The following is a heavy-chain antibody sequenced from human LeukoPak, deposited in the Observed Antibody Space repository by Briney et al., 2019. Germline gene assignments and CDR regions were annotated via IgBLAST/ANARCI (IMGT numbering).Heavy chain of an antibody. J-gene: IGHJ4*02. Sequence: GGSLRLSCAASGFTFSSFEMNWVRQAPGKGLEWVSYISSSGSTIYYADSVKGRFTISRDNAKNSLYLQMNSLRAEDTAVYYCARDSSYYGSGSFSDWGQGTLVTVSS. CDR1: GFTFSSFE. V-gene: IGHV3-48*03. D-gene: IGHD3-10*01. CDR3: ARDSSYYGSGSFSD. CDR2: ISSSGSTI.